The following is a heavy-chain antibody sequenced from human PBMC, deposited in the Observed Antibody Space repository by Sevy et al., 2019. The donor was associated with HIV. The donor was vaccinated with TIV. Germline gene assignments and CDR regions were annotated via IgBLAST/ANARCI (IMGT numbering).Heavy chain of an antibody. Sequence: GGSLRLSCAASGFTFSSYSMNWVRQAPGKGLEWVSSISSSSSYIYYADSVKGRFTISRDNAKNSLYLQMNSLRAEDTAVYYCARDQYNWNLTYYGMDVWGQGTTVTVSS. J-gene: IGHJ6*02. CDR3: ARDQYNWNLTYYGMDV. CDR1: GFTFSSYS. V-gene: IGHV3-21*01. D-gene: IGHD1-20*01. CDR2: ISSSSSYI.